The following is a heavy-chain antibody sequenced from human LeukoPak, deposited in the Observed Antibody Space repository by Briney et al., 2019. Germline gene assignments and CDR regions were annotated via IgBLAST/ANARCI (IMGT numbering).Heavy chain of an antibody. CDR3: AREIQRGSSFDY. V-gene: IGHV3-30-3*01. J-gene: IGHJ4*02. CDR2: ILYDGSNK. Sequence: GGSLRLSSVVSGFTISSYTMHWVRQAPVKGLKRVGVILYDGSNKYYADSVKGRFTISRDNSKNTLYMQVNSLRAEDTAVYYCAREIQRGSSFDYWGQGTLVTVSS. CDR1: GFTISSYT. D-gene: IGHD6-13*01.